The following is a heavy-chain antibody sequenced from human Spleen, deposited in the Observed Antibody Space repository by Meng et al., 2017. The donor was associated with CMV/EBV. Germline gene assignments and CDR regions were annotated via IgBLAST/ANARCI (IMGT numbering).Heavy chain of an antibody. CDR1: GGTFSSYA. D-gene: IGHD2-15*01. J-gene: IGHJ4*02. CDR2: IIPIFGTA. CDR3: AARRTRDCSGGSCYSFDY. V-gene: IGHV1-69*12. Sequence: VQLVQSGDEVKKPGSSVKVSCKASGGTFSSYAISWVRQAPGQGLEWMGGIIPIFGTANYAQKFQGRVTITADESTSTAYMELSSLRSEDTAVYYCAARRTRDCSGGSCYSFDYWGQGTLVTVSS.